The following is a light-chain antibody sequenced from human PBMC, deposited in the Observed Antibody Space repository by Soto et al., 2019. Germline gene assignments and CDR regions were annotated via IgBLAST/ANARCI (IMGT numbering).Light chain of an antibody. J-gene: IGLJ1*01. CDR3: SSYAGSSNV. CDR1: SSDVGGYNY. V-gene: IGLV2-8*01. Sequence: QSVLTQPPYASGSPGQSVAISCTGTSSDVGGYNYVSWYQQHPGKAPKLMIYEVNKRPSGVPDRFSGSKSGNPASLTVSGLQAEDEADYYCSSYAGSSNVFGTGNKRTVL. CDR2: EVN.